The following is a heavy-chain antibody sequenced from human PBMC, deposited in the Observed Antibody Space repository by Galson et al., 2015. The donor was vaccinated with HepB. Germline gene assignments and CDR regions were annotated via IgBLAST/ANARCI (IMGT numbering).Heavy chain of an antibody. J-gene: IGHJ4*02. CDR1: GFTFSSYT. CDR3: ATTGLVEPSMDYNFDY. V-gene: IGHV3-21*01. CDR2: ITTRNTYI. D-gene: IGHD4-11*01. Sequence: SLRLSCAASGFTFSSYTMNWVRQAPGKGLEWVSSITTRNTYIYYADSVKGRFTISRDNAKRSLYLQMNTLRAEDTAVYYCATTGLVEPSMDYNFDYWGQGTLVTVSS.